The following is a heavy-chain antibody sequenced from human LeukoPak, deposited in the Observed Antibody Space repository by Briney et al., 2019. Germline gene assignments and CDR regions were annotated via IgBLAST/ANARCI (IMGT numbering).Heavy chain of an antibody. CDR3: ARARNNYDSSGFSALDY. V-gene: IGHV4-31*03. J-gene: IGHJ4*02. D-gene: IGHD3-22*01. CDR1: GGSIRSGDFY. CDR2: IYYSGTT. Sequence: SQTLSLTCTVSGGSIRSGDFYWSWIRQHPGKGLEWIGYIYYSGTTYYSPSLKSRVTISLDTSKNQFSLKLSSVTAADTAVYYCARARNNYDSSGFSALDYWGQGTLVTVSS.